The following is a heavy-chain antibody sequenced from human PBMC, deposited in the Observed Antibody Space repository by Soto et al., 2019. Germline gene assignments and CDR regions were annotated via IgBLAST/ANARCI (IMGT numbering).Heavy chain of an antibody. J-gene: IGHJ5*02. CDR1: GDSTSYYY. Sequence: SETLSLTCTVSGDSTSYYYWSWIRVAPGKGLEWIGSVYHSGSTNYNPSLKSRVTMLRDSSKAQFSLKLNSATAADTAVYYCAIGYMDWFDPWGQGTLVTVSS. CDR3: AIGYMDWFDP. CDR2: VYHSGST. V-gene: IGHV4-59*08. D-gene: IGHD2-2*02.